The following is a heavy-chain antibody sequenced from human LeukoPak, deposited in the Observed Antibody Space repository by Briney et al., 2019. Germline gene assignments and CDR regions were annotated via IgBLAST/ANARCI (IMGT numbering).Heavy chain of an antibody. Sequence: GGSLGLSCAAPGFMFHDYAIHWIRQAPGKGLEWVSLISGDGGSTFYADSVKGRFTISRDNSKNSLYLQINSLRSDDTALYYCARESESSGWYDYWGQGTLATVSS. CDR3: ARESESSGWYDY. D-gene: IGHD6-19*01. V-gene: IGHV3-43*02. CDR1: GFMFHDYA. J-gene: IGHJ4*02. CDR2: ISGDGGST.